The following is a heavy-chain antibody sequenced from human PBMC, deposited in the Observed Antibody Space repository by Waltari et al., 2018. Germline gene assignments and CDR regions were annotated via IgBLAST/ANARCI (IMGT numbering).Heavy chain of an antibody. D-gene: IGHD2-21*01. CDR3: TKGSETCGRDCYLLYY. J-gene: IGHJ4*02. CDR2: IKPSGGST. V-gene: IGHV1-46*01. Sequence: QVQLVQSGAEVKKPGASVKVSCKASGSTFTSYYMHWVRQAPGQGMEWMGIIKPSGGSTSYARKFQGRVTMTRDTSTSTVYIELGSLRSEDTAVYYCTKGSETCGRDCYLLYYWGQGTLVTVSS. CDR1: GSTFTSYY.